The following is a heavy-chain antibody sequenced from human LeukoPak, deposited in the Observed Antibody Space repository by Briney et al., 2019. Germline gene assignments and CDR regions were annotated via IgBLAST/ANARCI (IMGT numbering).Heavy chain of an antibody. D-gene: IGHD2-21*02. V-gene: IGHV1-46*01. CDR1: GYTLTSYY. Sequence: VSVRVSCKASGYTLTSYYMHWVRQAPGQGLEWMGIINPSGGSTSYAQKFQGRVTMTRDTSTSTVYMELSSLRSEDTAVYYCARFLGGGDEDYFDYWGQGTLVTVSS. J-gene: IGHJ4*02. CDR3: ARFLGGGDEDYFDY. CDR2: INPSGGST.